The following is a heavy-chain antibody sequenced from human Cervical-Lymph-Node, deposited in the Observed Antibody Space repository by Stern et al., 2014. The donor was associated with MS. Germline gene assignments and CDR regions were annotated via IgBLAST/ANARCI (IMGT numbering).Heavy chain of an antibody. CDR1: GYTFTNYN. CDR3: ARVRFYGSGIYYALGDGMDV. Sequence: VQLVESGAEVKKPGASVKVSCKASGYTFTNYNIHWVRQATGQGLEWMGWMNPNSGHKGYAQRFQGRVTMTRDTSTSTAYMELSSLKAEDTAVYYCARVRFYGSGIYYALGDGMDVWGQGTTVTVSS. V-gene: IGHV1-8*01. D-gene: IGHD3-10*01. J-gene: IGHJ6*02. CDR2: MNPNSGHK.